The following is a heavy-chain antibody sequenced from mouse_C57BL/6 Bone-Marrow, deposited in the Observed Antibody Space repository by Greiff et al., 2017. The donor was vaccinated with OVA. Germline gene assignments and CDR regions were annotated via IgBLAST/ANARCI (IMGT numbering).Heavy chain of an antibody. CDR3: ARHPYYYGSYYAMDY. Sequence: LVKPGASVKLSCKASGYTFTEYTIHWVKQRSGQGLEWIGWFYPGSGSIKYNEKFKDKATLTADKSSSTVSMELSRLTSEDSAVYFCARHPYYYGSYYAMDYWGQGTSVTVSS. D-gene: IGHD1-1*01. CDR1: GYTFTEYT. V-gene: IGHV1-62-2*01. J-gene: IGHJ4*01. CDR2: FYPGSGSI.